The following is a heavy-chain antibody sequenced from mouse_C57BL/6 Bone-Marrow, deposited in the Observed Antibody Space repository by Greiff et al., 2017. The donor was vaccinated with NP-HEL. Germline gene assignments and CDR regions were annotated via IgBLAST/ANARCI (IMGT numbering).Heavy chain of an antibody. CDR1: GYTFTDYE. Sequence: QVQLKQSGAELVRPGASVTLSCKASGYTFTDYEMHWVKQTPVHGLEWIGAIDPETGGTAYKQKFKGKAILTADKSSSTAYMELRSLTSEDSAVYYCTQYFDVWGTGTTVTVSS. V-gene: IGHV1-15*01. CDR3: TQYFDV. J-gene: IGHJ1*03. CDR2: IDPETGGT.